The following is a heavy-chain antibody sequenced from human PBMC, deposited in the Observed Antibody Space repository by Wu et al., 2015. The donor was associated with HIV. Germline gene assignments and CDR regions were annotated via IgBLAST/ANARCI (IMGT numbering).Heavy chain of an antibody. CDR2: IIPIFGTA. V-gene: IGHV1-69*12. Sequence: QVHLVQSGAEVKKSGSSVKISCVASGGTFTSYAFTWVRQVPGQGLEWMGGIIPIFGTANYAQKFQGRVTITADESTSTAYMELSSLRSEDTALYYCASEILPSGYFDYWGQGTLVTVSS. CDR3: ASEILPSGYFDY. J-gene: IGHJ4*02. D-gene: IGHD2/OR15-2a*01. CDR1: GGTFTSYA.